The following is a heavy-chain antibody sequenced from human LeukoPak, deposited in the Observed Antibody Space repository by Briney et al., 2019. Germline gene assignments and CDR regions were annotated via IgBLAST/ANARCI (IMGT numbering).Heavy chain of an antibody. CDR2: INPGNGDT. J-gene: IGHJ4*02. CDR1: GYSFTSQD. D-gene: IGHD2-2*02. Sequence: GESLKISCKTSGYSFTSQDMHWVRQAPGQSLEWMGCINPGNGDTKYSQEFQGRVTITRDTSATTAYMELSSLRSDDMAVYYCTLYNYWGQGTLVTVSS. CDR3: TLYNY. V-gene: IGHV1-3*03.